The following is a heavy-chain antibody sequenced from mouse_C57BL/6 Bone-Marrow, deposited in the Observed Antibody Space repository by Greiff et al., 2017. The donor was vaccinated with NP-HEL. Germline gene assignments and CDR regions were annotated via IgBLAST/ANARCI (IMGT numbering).Heavy chain of an antibody. J-gene: IGHJ4*01. V-gene: IGHV1-19*01. CDR1: GYTFTDYS. Sequence: EVQLVESGPVLVKPGASVKMSCKASGYTFTDYSMNWVKQSHGKSLEWIGVINPYNGGTRYNQKFKGKSTLTVDKSSSTAYMELNSLTSEDSAVYYWARKGGFYGKYDYARDYWGQGTSVTVSS. CDR2: INPYNGGT. CDR3: ARKGGFYGKYDYARDY. D-gene: IGHD2-1*01.